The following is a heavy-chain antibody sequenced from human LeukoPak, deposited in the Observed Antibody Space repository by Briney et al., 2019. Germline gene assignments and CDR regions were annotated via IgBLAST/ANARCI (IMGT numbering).Heavy chain of an antibody. CDR1: GFTFSNSE. D-gene: IGHD5-12*01. V-gene: IGHV3-48*03. CDR2: ISSSGTTI. Sequence: GGSLRLSCAASGFTFSNSEMNWVRQAPGKGLEWVSYISSSGTTIYYADSVQGRFTISRDNAKNSLYLQMNSLKAEDTGVYYCAKRGASASIWLYWGQGTLVTVSS. J-gene: IGHJ4*02. CDR3: AKRGASASIWLY.